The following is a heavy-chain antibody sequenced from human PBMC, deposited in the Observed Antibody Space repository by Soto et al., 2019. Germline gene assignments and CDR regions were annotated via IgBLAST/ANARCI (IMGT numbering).Heavy chain of an antibody. D-gene: IGHD5-12*01. CDR1: GGTFSSYA. CDR3: ARALDIVATIPVYYYYYGMDV. CDR2: IIPIFGTA. J-gene: IGHJ6*02. Sequence: QVQLVQSGAEVKKPGSSVKVSCKASGGTFSSYAISWVRQAPGQGLEWMGGIIPIFGTANYAQKFQGRVKITADESTSTAYMELSSLRSEDTAVYYCARALDIVATIPVYYYYYGMDVWGQGTTVTVSS. V-gene: IGHV1-69*12.